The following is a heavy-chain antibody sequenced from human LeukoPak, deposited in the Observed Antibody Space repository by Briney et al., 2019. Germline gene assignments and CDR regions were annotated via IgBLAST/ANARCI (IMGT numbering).Heavy chain of an antibody. CDR1: GGSISSSSYY. CDR2: IYHSGST. V-gene: IGHV4-39*07. J-gene: IGHJ3*02. D-gene: IGHD5-24*01. Sequence: SETLSLTCTVSGGSISSSSYYWGWIRQPPGKGLEWIGSIYHSGSTYYNPSLKSRVTISVDTSKNQFSLKLSSVTAADTAVYYCARKMATIGGDAFDIWGQGTMVTVSS. CDR3: ARKMATIGGDAFDI.